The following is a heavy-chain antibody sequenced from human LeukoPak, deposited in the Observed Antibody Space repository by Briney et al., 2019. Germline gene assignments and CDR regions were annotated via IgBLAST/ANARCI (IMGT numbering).Heavy chain of an antibody. CDR3: TTDLYYGSGSYYNGIDY. D-gene: IGHD3-10*01. CDR2: IKSKTDGGTT. V-gene: IGHV3-15*01. CDR1: GFTFSNAW. J-gene: IGHJ4*02. Sequence: GGSLRLSCAASGFTFSNAWMSWVRQAPGKGLEWVGRIKSKTDGGTTDYAAPVKGRFTISRDDSKSTLYLQMNSLKTEDTAVYYCTTDLYYGSGSYYNGIDYWGQGTLVTVSS.